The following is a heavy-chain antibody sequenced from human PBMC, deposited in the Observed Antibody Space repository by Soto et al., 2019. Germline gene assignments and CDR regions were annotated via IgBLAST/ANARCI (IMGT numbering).Heavy chain of an antibody. D-gene: IGHD3-3*01. CDR1: GFTFSSYV. Sequence: GGSRRLSCAASGFTFSSYVMLWVLQAPGKGLERVAVISYDGSNKYYADSVKGRFTISRDNSKNTLYLQMNSLRAEDTAVYYCAKEAYYDFWSGYYQTASYYYYGMDVWGQGTTVTAP. CDR3: AKEAYYDFWSGYYQTASYYYYGMDV. CDR2: ISYDGSNK. J-gene: IGHJ6*02. V-gene: IGHV3-30*18.